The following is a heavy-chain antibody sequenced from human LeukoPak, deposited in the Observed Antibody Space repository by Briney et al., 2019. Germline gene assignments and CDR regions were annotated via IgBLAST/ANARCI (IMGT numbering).Heavy chain of an antibody. CDR1: GYTFTGYY. CDR3: ARDGGYCSSTSCYLEAFDI. V-gene: IGHV1-2*02. Sequence: ASVKVSCKASGYTFTGYYMHWVRQAPGQGLEWMGWINPNSGGTNYAQKFQGRVTMTRDTSISTAYMELSRLRSDDTAVYNCARDGGYCSSTSCYLEAFDIWGQGTMVTVSS. J-gene: IGHJ3*02. CDR2: INPNSGGT. D-gene: IGHD2-2*01.